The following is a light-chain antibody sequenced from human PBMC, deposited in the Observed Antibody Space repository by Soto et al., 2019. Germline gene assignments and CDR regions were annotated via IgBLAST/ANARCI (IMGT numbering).Light chain of an antibody. J-gene: IGKJ4*02. CDR2: DTS. CDR3: QQYEISPLT. V-gene: IGKV3-15*01. CDR1: QSVHNN. Sequence: EVVMTQSPATLSVSPGDRATLSCRASQSVHNNLAWYQQKPGQAPRLLIFDTSTRATDIPIRFTGGGSGTEVTLTISSLQSEDAAVYYCQQYEISPLTFGGGTKVEIK.